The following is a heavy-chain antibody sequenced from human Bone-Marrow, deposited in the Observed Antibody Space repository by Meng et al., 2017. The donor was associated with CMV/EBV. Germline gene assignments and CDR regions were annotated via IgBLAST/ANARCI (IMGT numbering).Heavy chain of an antibody. D-gene: IGHD5-18*01. CDR1: GFTFSNYY. V-gene: IGHV3-74*01. CDR3: ARGLDIAMGRHYYYYYGMDV. Sequence: GESLKISCVASGFTFSNYYVHWVRQFPGKGLVWVSRIDSDGTGTIYADSVRGRFTISRDNAKNTLYLQMNSLRAEDTAVYYCARGLDIAMGRHYYYYYGMDVWGQGTTVTVSS. J-gene: IGHJ6*02. CDR2: IDSDGTGT.